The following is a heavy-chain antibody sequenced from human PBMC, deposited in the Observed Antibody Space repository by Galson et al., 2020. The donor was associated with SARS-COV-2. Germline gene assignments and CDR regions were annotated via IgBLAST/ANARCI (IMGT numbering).Heavy chain of an antibody. V-gene: IGHV1-18*01. CDR2: ISGYNANT. D-gene: IGHD4-4*01. J-gene: IGHJ6*02. Sequence: ASVKVSCRASGYAFNNKGISWVRQAPGRGLEWMGWISGYNANTKYAQKFQGRVTMTRDTSTSTVYMELSSLRSEDTAVYYCARDPTVTTHLGDYLYYYYGMDVWGQGTTVTVSS. CDR1: GYAFNNKG. CDR3: ARDPTVTTHLGDYLYYYYGMDV.